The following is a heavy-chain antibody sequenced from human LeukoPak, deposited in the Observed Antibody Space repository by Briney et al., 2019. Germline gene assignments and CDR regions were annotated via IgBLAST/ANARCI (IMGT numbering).Heavy chain of an antibody. CDR1: GYTFTSYY. CDR2: INPSGGST. CDR3: ARAIEGDTIFGVALDY. Sequence: ASVKVSCKASGYTFTSYYMHWVRQAPGQGLEWMGIINPSGGSTSYAQKFQGRVTITTDESTSTAYMELSSLRSEDTAVYYCARAIEGDTIFGVALDYWGQGTLVTVSS. J-gene: IGHJ4*02. D-gene: IGHD3-3*01. V-gene: IGHV1-46*01.